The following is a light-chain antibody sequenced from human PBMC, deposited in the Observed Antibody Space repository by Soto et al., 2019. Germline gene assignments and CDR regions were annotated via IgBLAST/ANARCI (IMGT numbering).Light chain of an antibody. CDR1: SSDVGRNNY. CDR2: DVS. V-gene: IGLV2-14*03. CDR3: SSYTSSSTEV. J-gene: IGLJ1*01. Sequence: QSALTQPASVSGSPGQSIAISCTGTSSDVGRNNYVSWYQQHPGKAPKVIIYDVSNRPSGVSNRFSCSKSGNTASLTISGLQAEDEADYYCSSYTSSSTEVFGTGTKVTVL.